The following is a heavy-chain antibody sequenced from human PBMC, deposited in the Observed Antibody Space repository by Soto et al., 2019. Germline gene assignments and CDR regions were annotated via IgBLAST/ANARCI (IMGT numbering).Heavy chain of an antibody. CDR1: GGSFRGYY. D-gene: IGHD3-10*01. J-gene: IGHJ4*02. Sequence: SETLALTCAVYGGSFRGYYWSWIRQPPGKGLEWIGEINHSGSTNYNPSLKSRVTISVDTSKNQFSLKLSSVTAADTAVYYCARGLRFGESNPFDYWGQGTLVTVSS. CDR2: INHSGST. CDR3: ARGLRFGESNPFDY. V-gene: IGHV4-34*01.